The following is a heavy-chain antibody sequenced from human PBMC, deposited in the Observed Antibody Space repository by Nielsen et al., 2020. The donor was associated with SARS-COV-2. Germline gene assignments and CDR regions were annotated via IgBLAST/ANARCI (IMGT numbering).Heavy chain of an antibody. D-gene: IGHD6-13*01. CDR3: ARVPPYSSWFDP. CDR1: GGTFSSYA. J-gene: IGHJ5*02. V-gene: IGHV1-69*13. CDR2: IIPIFGTA. Sequence: SVKVSCKASGGTFSSYAISWVRQAPGQGLEWMGGIIPIFGTANYAQKFQGRVTITADESTSTAYMELSSLRSEDTAVSYCARVPPYSSWFDPWGQGTLVTVSS.